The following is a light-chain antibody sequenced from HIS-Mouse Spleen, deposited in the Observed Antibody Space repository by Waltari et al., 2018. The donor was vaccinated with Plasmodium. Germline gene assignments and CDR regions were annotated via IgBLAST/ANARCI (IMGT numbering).Light chain of an antibody. Sequence: EIVMTQSPATLSVSPGERATLSCRASQSVSSNLAWYQQKPGQAPRLRIYGASTRANGIPARFSGSGAGTEFTLTISSLQSEYCAVYYCQQYNNWSFTFGPGTKVDIK. CDR3: QQYNNWSFT. CDR2: GAS. V-gene: IGKV3-15*01. CDR1: QSVSSN. J-gene: IGKJ3*01.